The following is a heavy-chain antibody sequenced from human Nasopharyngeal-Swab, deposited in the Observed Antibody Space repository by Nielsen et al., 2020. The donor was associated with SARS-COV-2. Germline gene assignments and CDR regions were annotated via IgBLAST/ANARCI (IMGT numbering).Heavy chain of an antibody. CDR3: ARDGFGESPYYYYYYGMDV. J-gene: IGHJ6*02. CDR2: ISSSTSYI. CDR1: GFTFSNYS. Sequence: GGSLRLSCAASGFTFSNYSMNWVRQAPGKGLEWVSSISSSTSYIYYADSVKGRFTISRDNAKNSLYLQMNSPRAEDTAVYYCARDGFGESPYYYYYYGMDVWGQGTTVTVSS. V-gene: IGHV3-21*01. D-gene: IGHD3-10*01.